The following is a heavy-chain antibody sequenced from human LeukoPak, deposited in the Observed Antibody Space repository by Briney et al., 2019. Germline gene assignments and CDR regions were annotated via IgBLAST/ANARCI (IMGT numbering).Heavy chain of an antibody. V-gene: IGHV3-23*01. J-gene: IGHJ4*02. CDR2: ISGSGGSA. Sequence: GGSLRLSCAASGFTFSSYAMSWVRQAPGKGLEWVSAISGSGGSAYYADSVKGRFTISRDNSKNTLYLQMNSLRAEDTAVYYCAKGRFLEWLLLDYWGQGTLVTVSS. CDR3: AKGRFLEWLLLDY. D-gene: IGHD3-3*01. CDR1: GFTFSSYA.